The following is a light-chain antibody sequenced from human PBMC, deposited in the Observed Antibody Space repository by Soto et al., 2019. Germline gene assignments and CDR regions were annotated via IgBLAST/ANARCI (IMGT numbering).Light chain of an antibody. J-gene: IGKJ5*01. V-gene: IGKV3-20*01. Sequence: DIVLTQSPGTLSLSPGDRATLSCRASQSVSSTYLAWYQQIPGRAPRLLIYGASSRATGIPDRFSGSGSGTDFTLTISRLEPEDFAVYYCQQYGSSITFGQGTRLEFK. CDR1: QSVSSTY. CDR3: QQYGSSIT. CDR2: GAS.